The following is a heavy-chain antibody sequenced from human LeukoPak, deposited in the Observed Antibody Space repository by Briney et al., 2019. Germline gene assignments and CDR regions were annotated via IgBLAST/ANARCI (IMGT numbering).Heavy chain of an antibody. CDR1: GFTFSSYD. CDR2: ITLSGGST. D-gene: IGHD2-2*01. V-gene: IGHV3-23*01. J-gene: IGHJ6*03. Sequence: GGSLRLSCAASGFTFSSYDMSWVRQAPGKGLEWVSSITLSGGSTFYADSVKGRFTISRDNSKNTPYLQMNSLGAEDTAVYYCAKRGNPAVGHHYLDVWGEGTTVSVSS. CDR3: AKRGNPAVGHHYLDV.